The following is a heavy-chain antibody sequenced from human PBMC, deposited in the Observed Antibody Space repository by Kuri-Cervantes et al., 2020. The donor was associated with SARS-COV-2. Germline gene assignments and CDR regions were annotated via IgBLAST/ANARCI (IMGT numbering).Heavy chain of an antibody. Sequence: GGSLRLSCAASGFTFSSYGMHWVRQAPGKGLEWVAVISYDGSNKYYADSVKGRFSISRDTSKNTLHLQMNGLRADDTAVYYCARGTSETWYGLDVWGQGTTVTVSS. J-gene: IGHJ6*02. D-gene: IGHD1-1*01. V-gene: IGHV3-30*03. CDR3: ARGTSETWYGLDV. CDR1: GFTFSSYG. CDR2: ISYDGSNK.